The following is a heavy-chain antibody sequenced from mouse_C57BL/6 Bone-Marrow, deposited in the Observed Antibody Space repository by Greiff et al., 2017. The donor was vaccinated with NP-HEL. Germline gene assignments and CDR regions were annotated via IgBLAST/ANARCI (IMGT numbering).Heavy chain of an antibody. V-gene: IGHV1-54*01. D-gene: IGHD2-3*01. CDR1: GYAFTNYL. CDR3: ASYGYYAPDY. CDR2: INPGSGGT. Sequence: QVQLQQSGAELVRPGTSVKVSCKASGYAFTNYLIEWVKQRPGQGLEWIGVINPGSGGTNYNEKFKGKATLTADKSSSTAYMQLSSLTSEDSAVYFFASYGYYAPDYWGQGTTLTVSS. J-gene: IGHJ2*01.